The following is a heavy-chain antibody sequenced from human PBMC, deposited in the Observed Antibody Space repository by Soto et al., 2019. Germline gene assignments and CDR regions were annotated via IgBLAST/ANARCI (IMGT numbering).Heavy chain of an antibody. CDR3: ARGVIPYSGSDRGPAYFQD. CDR2: ISAYNGNT. D-gene: IGHD1-26*01. J-gene: IGHJ1*01. V-gene: IGHV1-18*04. CDR1: GYTFPNYG. Sequence: QVQLVQSGVEVKKPGASVKVSCKASGYTFPNYGINWVRQAPGQGLEWMGWISAYNGNTDYAQKLQGRVTMTTDTATTTAYMDVTHLRSDDTAVDYCARGVIPYSGSDRGPAYFQDGCPGTLVSVSS.